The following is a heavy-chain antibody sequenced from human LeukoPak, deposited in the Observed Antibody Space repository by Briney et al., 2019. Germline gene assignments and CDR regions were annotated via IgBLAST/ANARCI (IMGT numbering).Heavy chain of an antibody. CDR1: GYTFTSYY. CDR2: IIPIFGTA. J-gene: IGHJ4*02. D-gene: IGHD5-18*01. CDR3: ARALGYSYGQTSGYFDY. Sequence: GASVKVSCKASGYTFTSYYMHWVRQAPGQGLEWMGGIIPIFGTANYAQKFQGRVTITADESTSTAYMELSSLRSEDTAVYYCARALGYSYGQTSGYFDYWGQGTLVTVSS. V-gene: IGHV1-69*13.